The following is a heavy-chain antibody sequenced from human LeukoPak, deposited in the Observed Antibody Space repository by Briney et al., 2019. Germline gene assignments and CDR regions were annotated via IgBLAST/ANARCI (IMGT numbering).Heavy chain of an antibody. CDR2: IIPILGIA. J-gene: IGHJ4*02. CDR3: AREAGEFHY. CDR1: GGTFSSYT. V-gene: IGHV1-69*04. Sequence: SVKVSCKASGGTFSSYTLSWVRQAPGQGLEWMGRIIPILGIANYTQKFQGRVTITADKSTSTGYMELSSLRSEDTAVYYCAREAGEFHYWGQGTLVTVSS. D-gene: IGHD3-16*01.